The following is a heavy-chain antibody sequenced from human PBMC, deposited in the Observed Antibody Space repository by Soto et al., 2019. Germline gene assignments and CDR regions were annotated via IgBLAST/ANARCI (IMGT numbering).Heavy chain of an antibody. CDR2: IYYSGST. Sequence: SETLSLTCTVSGGSISSYYWSWIRQPPGKGLEWIGYIYYSGSTNYNPSLKSRVTISVDTSKNQFSLKLSSVTAADTAVYYCARDSIYDSSGYPPSDAFDIWGQGTMVTVSS. V-gene: IGHV4-59*01. J-gene: IGHJ3*02. D-gene: IGHD3-22*01. CDR3: ARDSIYDSSGYPPSDAFDI. CDR1: GGSISSYY.